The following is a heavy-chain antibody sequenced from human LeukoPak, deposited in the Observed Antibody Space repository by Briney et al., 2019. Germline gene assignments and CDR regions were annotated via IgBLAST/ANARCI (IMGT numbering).Heavy chain of an antibody. J-gene: IGHJ4*02. CDR3: ARDFLYYYGSSGYPKDDY. V-gene: IGHV4-39*07. CDR1: GGSISSSAYY. Sequence: SETLSLTCSVSGGSISSSAYYWGWIRQPPGQGLEWIGSIYYSGNTYYNPSLKSPVTISIDTSKNQFSLRLISVTAADTAVYYCARDFLYYYGSSGYPKDDYWGQGTLVTVSS. D-gene: IGHD3-22*01. CDR2: IYYSGNT.